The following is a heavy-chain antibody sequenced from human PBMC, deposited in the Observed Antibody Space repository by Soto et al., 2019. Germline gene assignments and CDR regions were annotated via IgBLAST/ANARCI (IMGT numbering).Heavy chain of an antibody. CDR2: IYYSGST. J-gene: IGHJ5*02. CDR1: GGSISSGGYY. D-gene: IGHD4-17*01. V-gene: IGHV4-31*03. Sequence: QVQLQESGPGLVKPSQTLSLTCTVSGGSISSGGYYWSWIRQHPGKGLEWIGYIYYSGSTYYNPSLKSRVTISVDTSKNQFSLKLSSVTAADTAVYYCARTPHRVTTHNWFDPWGQGTLVTVSS. CDR3: ARTPHRVTTHNWFDP.